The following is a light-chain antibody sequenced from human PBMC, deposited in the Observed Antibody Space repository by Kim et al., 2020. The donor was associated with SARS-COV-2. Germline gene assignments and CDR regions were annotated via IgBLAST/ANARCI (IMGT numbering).Light chain of an antibody. Sequence: WSPGERATLSCRASQSVRNNFLAWYQRRPGQAPRLLIYGASNRATGIPDKFSGSGSGADYTLTISRLEPEDSAVYYCHQYGGSEYTFGQGTKLEI. CDR3: HQYGGSEYT. V-gene: IGKV3-20*01. CDR1: QSVRNNF. CDR2: GAS. J-gene: IGKJ2*01.